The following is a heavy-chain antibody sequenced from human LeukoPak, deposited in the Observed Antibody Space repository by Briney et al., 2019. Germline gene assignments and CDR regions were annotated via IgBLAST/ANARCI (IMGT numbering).Heavy chain of an antibody. J-gene: IGHJ3*02. Sequence: ASVKVSCKASGYTFTGYYMHWVRQAPGQGLEWMGWISAYNGNTNYAQKLQGRVTMTTDTSTSTAYMELRSLRSDDTAVYYCAREGLRLGDDAFDIWGQGTMVTVSS. V-gene: IGHV1-18*04. CDR3: AREGLRLGDDAFDI. CDR2: ISAYNGNT. CDR1: GYTFTGYY. D-gene: IGHD2-15*01.